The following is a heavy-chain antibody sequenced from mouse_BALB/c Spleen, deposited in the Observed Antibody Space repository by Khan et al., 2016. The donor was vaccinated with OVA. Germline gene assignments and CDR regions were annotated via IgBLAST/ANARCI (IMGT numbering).Heavy chain of an antibody. D-gene: IGHD1-1*01. J-gene: IGHJ2*01. CDR2: ISGDSSTI. V-gene: IGHV5-17*02. CDR1: GFTFSSYG. CDR3: ATSYYYGYYFDY. Sequence: EVELVESGGGLVQPGGSRKLSCAASGFTFSSYGMHWVRQAPEKGLEWVAYISGDSSTIYYADTVKGRFTISRDNPKNTLFLQMTSLMSEDTAMYYCATSYYYGYYFDYWGLGTTLTVSS.